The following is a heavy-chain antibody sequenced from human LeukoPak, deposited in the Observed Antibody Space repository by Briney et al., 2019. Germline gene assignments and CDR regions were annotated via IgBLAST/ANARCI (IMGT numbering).Heavy chain of an antibody. Sequence: SETLSLTCTVSGGSISSYYWSWIRQPPGKGVEGIGYIYYSRSTNYNPSLKSRVTMSVDTSKNHFSLKLSSVTAADTAVYYCARLPSSGLVTDYWGQGTLVTVSS. CDR3: ARLPSSGLVTDY. J-gene: IGHJ4*02. CDR1: GGSISSYY. D-gene: IGHD3/OR15-3a*01. CDR2: IYYSRST. V-gene: IGHV4-59*08.